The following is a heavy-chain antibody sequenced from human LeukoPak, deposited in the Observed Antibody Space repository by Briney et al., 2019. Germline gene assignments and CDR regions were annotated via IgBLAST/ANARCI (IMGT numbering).Heavy chain of an antibody. Sequence: GGSLRLSCAASGFTFSSYAMNWVRQAPGKGLEWVSTISHSGGSTYYADSVKGRFTISRDNSKNTLYLQMSSLRAEDTAVYYYAKPIVATNLDWFDPWGQGTLVTVSS. CDR1: GFTFSSYA. CDR2: ISHSGGST. J-gene: IGHJ5*02. CDR3: AKPIVATNLDWFDP. D-gene: IGHD1-26*01. V-gene: IGHV3-23*01.